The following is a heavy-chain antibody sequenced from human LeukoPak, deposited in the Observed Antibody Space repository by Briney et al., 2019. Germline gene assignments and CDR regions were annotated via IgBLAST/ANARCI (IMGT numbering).Heavy chain of an antibody. CDR2: ISGSGGST. CDR3: AKGYSSGLTGYYFDY. J-gene: IGHJ4*02. CDR1: GFTFSSYA. D-gene: IGHD6-19*01. V-gene: IGHV3-23*01. Sequence: GGSLRLSCAASGFTFSSYAMSWVRQAPGKGLEWVSAISGSGGSTYYADSVKGRFTISRDNSKNTLYLQMNSLRAEDTAVYYCAKGYSSGLTGYYFDYWGQGTLVTVSS.